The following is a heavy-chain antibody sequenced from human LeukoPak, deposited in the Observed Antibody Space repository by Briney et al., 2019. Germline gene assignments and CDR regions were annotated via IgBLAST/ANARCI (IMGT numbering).Heavy chain of an antibody. CDR3: VRGVYYFDY. V-gene: IGHV3-74*01. J-gene: IGHJ4*02. CDR2: ISSDGSSP. CDR1: GFTLRSYR. D-gene: IGHD6-6*01. Sequence: RRSLRLSCAASGFTLRSYRMHWVPRVPRKGLVWFTCISSDGSSPTYADSVKGRFTPSRDNGKSTLYLQMHSLRDEDTAVYYCVRGVYYFDYWGQGALVTVSS.